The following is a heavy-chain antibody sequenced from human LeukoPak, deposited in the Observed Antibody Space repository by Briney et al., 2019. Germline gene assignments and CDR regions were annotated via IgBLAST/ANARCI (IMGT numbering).Heavy chain of an antibody. Sequence: PSETLSLTCTVSGGSISSSSYYWGWIRQPPGKGLEWIGSIYYSGSTYYNPSLKSRVTIPVDTSKNQFSLKLSSVTAADTAVYYCARPRQWLVAFDIWGQGTMVTVSS. V-gene: IGHV4-39*01. CDR1: GGSISSSSYY. J-gene: IGHJ3*02. CDR2: IYYSGST. D-gene: IGHD6-19*01. CDR3: ARPRQWLVAFDI.